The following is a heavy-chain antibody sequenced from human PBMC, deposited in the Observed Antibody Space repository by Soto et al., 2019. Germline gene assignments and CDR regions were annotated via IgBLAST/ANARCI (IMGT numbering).Heavy chain of an antibody. D-gene: IGHD7-27*01. CDR3: ARDPKTSGGQHWAFNYFDS. CDR1: GFSFSISP. Sequence: LRLSYAASGFSFSISPMHWVRQAPGKGPEWVALISYDGTNKFYADSVKGRFTISRDNSKSTLYLQVDSLRPEDAAVYYCARDPKTSGGQHWAFNYFDSWGQGTLVTVSS. J-gene: IGHJ4*02. V-gene: IGHV3-30-3*01. CDR2: ISYDGTNK.